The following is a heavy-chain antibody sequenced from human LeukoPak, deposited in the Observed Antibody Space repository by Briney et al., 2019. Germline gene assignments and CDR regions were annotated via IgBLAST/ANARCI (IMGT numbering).Heavy chain of an antibody. CDR1: GGSIINSYYY. D-gene: IGHD3-22*01. Sequence: SQTLSLTCTVSGGSIINSYYYWSWIRQPPGKGLEWIGYIYYSGGTYYNPSLKSRVSVSVDTSKNRFSLKLISVTAADTAVYYCARVGWPDYDRSGFRNWGQGTLVTVSS. CDR2: IYYSGGT. V-gene: IGHV4-30-4*08. CDR3: ARVGWPDYDRSGFRN. J-gene: IGHJ4*02.